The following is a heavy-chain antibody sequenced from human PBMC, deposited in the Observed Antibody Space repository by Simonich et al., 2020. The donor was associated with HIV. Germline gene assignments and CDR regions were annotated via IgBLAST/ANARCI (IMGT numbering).Heavy chain of an antibody. V-gene: IGHV3-30*07. CDR2: ISNDGNNQ. J-gene: IGHJ4*02. D-gene: IGHD1-1*01. CDR3: VRGGEKQLPHS. CDR1: GFNFSNYA. Sequence: HVQLVESGGGVVQPGRSLRLSCAASGFNFSNYAIYWVRQAPGKGLGWVAVISNDGNNQYYADSVKGRFTISRDNSKNTLYLQMNNLRAEDTAVYYCVRGGEKQLPHSWGQGTLVTVSS.